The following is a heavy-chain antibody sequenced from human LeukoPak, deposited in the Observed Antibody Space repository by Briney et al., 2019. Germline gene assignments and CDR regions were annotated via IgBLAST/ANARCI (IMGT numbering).Heavy chain of an antibody. V-gene: IGHV1-69*05. D-gene: IGHD6-13*01. CDR1: GYTFTGYY. J-gene: IGHJ6*03. CDR3: ARNRAAADNYYYYYMDV. CDR2: IIPIFGTA. Sequence: GASVKVSCKASGYTFTGYYMHWVRQAPGQGLEWMGRIIPIFGTANYAQKFQGRVTITTDESTSTAYMELSSLRSEDTAVYYCARNRAAADNYYYYYMDVWGKGTTVTVSS.